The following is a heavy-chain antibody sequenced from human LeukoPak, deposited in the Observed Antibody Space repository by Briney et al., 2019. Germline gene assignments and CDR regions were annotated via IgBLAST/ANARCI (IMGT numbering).Heavy chain of an antibody. V-gene: IGHV1-24*01. CDR3: ATESRPYSSVVDY. D-gene: IGHD6-19*01. J-gene: IGHJ4*02. CDR1: GYTLSELS. CDR2: FDPEDGET. Sequence: ASVNVSCKVYGYTLSELSMHWVRQAPGKGLEWMGGFDPEDGETIYAQKFQGRVTMTEDTSTDTAYMELSSLRSEDTAIYYCATESRPYSSVVDYWGQGTLVTVSS.